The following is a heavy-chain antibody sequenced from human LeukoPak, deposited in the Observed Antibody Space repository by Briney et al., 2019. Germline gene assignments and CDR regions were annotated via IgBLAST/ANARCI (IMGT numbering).Heavy chain of an antibody. D-gene: IGHD1-26*01. J-gene: IGHJ4*02. V-gene: IGHV3-66*01. Sequence: PGGSLRLSCAASGFTVSSNYMSWVRQAPGKGLEWVSVIYSGGSTYYADSVKGRFTISRDNSKNTLYLQMNSLRAEDTAVYYCARGGNLAGTGSYLAFDYWGQGTLVTVSS. CDR3: ARGGNLAGTGSYLAFDY. CDR1: GFTVSSNY. CDR2: IYSGGST.